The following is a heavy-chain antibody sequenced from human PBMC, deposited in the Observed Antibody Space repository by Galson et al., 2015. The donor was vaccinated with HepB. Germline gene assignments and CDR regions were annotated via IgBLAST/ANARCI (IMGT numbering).Heavy chain of an antibody. CDR3: ARDGPSYYNDTSGYYVGY. CDR1: GFTFNNYA. Sequence: SLRLSCAASGFTFNNYALHWVRQAPGKGLEWVALISYDGRNKYYADSVKGRFTISRDNSKNTLYLQMNSLRSEDTAVFYCARDGPSYYNDTSGYYVGYWGQVTLVTVSS. J-gene: IGHJ4*02. V-gene: IGHV3-30*04. D-gene: IGHD3-22*01. CDR2: ISYDGRNK.